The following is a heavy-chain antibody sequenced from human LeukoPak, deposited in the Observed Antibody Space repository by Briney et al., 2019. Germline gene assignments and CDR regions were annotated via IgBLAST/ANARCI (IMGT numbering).Heavy chain of an antibody. CDR2: INTNTGNP. CDR1: GYTFTNFA. Sequence: ASVKVSCKASGYTFTNFAMNWVRQAPGQGLEWMGWINTNTGNPTYAQDFTGRFVLSLDTSVSTAYLQISSLKAEDTAVYYCARAGIGSYYYYYMDVWGKGTTVTVSS. J-gene: IGHJ6*03. V-gene: IGHV7-4-1*02. D-gene: IGHD1-1*01. CDR3: ARAGIGSYYYYYMDV.